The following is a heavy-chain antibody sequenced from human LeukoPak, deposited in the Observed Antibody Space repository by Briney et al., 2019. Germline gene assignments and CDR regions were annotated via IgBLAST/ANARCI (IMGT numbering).Heavy chain of an antibody. CDR3: AKSSYYYDSSGYYAGYFQH. D-gene: IGHD3-22*01. CDR2: ISGSGGST. CDR1: GFTFSSYA. J-gene: IGHJ1*01. Sequence: PGGSLRLSCAASGFTFSSYAMSWVRQAPGKGLEWVSAISGSGGSTYYADSVKGRFTISRDNSKNTLYLQMNSLRAEDTAVYYCAKSSYYYDSSGYYAGYFQHWGQGTLVTVSS. V-gene: IGHV3-23*01.